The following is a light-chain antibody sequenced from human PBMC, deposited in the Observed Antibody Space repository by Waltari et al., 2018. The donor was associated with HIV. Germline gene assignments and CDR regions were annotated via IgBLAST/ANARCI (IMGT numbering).Light chain of an antibody. CDR1: SSNIGSNY. CDR2: RNN. CDR3: AAWDDSLSGPRV. Sequence: QSVLTQPPSASGTPGQRVTISCSGSSSNIGSNYVYWYQQLPGKAPKLLIYRNNQRPSGVPDRFSGSKSGTSASLAISGLRSEDEADYYCAAWDDSLSGPRVFGGGTKVTVL. J-gene: IGLJ2*01. V-gene: IGLV1-47*01.